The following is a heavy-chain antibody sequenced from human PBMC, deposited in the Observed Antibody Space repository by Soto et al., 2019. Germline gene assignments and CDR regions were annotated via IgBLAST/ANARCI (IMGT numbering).Heavy chain of an antibody. V-gene: IGHV4-31*03. Sequence: PSETLSLTCTVSGGSISGGGYYWSWIRQHPGKGLEWIGYIYYSGSTYYNPSLKSRVTISVDTSKNQFSLKLSSVTAADTAVYYCARDHDDFWSGFYYGMDVWGQGTTVTVSS. CDR2: IYYSGST. CDR3: ARDHDDFWSGFYYGMDV. CDR1: GGSISGGGYY. D-gene: IGHD3-3*01. J-gene: IGHJ6*02.